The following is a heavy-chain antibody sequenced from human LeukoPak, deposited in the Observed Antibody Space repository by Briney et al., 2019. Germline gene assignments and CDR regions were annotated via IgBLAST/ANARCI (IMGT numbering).Heavy chain of an antibody. V-gene: IGHV3-33*01. D-gene: IGHD5-24*01. J-gene: IGHJ4*02. Sequence: GGSRRLSCAASGFTFSSYDMHWVSQAPGKGLEWVAVIWYDGSNINYGDSGKGRFAISRDNSRNTLYLQMNSLRAEDTALYYCAREPTTLNGYSVSRRHHYFDNWGQGALVIVSS. CDR1: GFTFSSYD. CDR3: AREPTTLNGYSVSRRHHYFDN. CDR2: IWYDGSNI.